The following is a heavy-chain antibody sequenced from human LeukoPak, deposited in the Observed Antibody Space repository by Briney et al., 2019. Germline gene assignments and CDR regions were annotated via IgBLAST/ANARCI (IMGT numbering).Heavy chain of an antibody. CDR2: ISWNSGSI. V-gene: IGHV3-9*01. J-gene: IGHJ5*02. D-gene: IGHD1-26*01. CDR3: ARDQAKVGATGLDP. Sequence: GRSLTLSCAASGFTFDDYAMHWVRQAPGKGLEWVSGISWNSGSIGYADSVKGRFTISRDNAKNSLYLQMNSLRAEDTALYYCARDQAKVGATGLDPWGQGT. CDR1: GFTFDDYA.